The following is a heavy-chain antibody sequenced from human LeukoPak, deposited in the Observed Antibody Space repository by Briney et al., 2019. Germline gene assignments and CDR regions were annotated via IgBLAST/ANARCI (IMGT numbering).Heavy chain of an antibody. D-gene: IGHD4-17*01. CDR3: ARGDFGETNTAFAV. J-gene: IGHJ3*01. V-gene: IGHV1-8*03. CDR1: GYTFTDYD. Sequence: GASVKVSCKTSGYTFTDYDVHWVRQAPGQGLEWMGWINPNSATTNYAQRLQGRVTFTRDTSLSVAYMELSSLTSEDAAVYFCARGDFGETNTAFAVWGQGTLVAVSS. CDR2: INPNSATT.